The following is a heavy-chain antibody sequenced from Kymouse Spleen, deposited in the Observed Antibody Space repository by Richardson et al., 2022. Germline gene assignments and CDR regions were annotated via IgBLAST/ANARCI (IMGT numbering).Heavy chain of an antibody. CDR3: AREGELLGNWFDP. D-gene: IGHD1-26*01. CDR1: GGSISSYY. Sequence: QVQLQESGPGLVKPSETLSLTCTVSGGSISSYYWSWIRQPPGKGLEWIGYIYYSGSTNYNPSLKSRVTISVDTSKNQFSLKLSSVTAADTAVYYCAREGELLGNWFDPWGQGTLVTVSS. V-gene: IGHV4-59*01. CDR2: IYYSGST. J-gene: IGHJ5*02.